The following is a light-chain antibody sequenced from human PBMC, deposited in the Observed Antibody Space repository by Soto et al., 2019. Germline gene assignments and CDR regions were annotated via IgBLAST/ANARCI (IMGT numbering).Light chain of an antibody. J-gene: IGKJ4*01. CDR1: QGISKY. CDR2: AAS. V-gene: IGKV1-27*01. Sequence: DIQMTQSPSSLSASVGDRVTITCRASQGISKYLAWYQQKPGKVPKLLIYAASTLQSGVPSRFSGSGSGTDFTLTISSLQPEEVATYYCQKYNSAPHTFGGGTKVEIK. CDR3: QKYNSAPHT.